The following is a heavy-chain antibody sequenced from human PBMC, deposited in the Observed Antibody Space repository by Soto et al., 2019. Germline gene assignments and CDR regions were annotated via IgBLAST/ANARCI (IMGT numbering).Heavy chain of an antibody. CDR2: IIPIFGTE. Sequence: QVQLVQSGAEVKKPGSSVKVSCNASGGTFSSYAISWVRQAPRQGLEWMGGIIPIFGTENYAQKCQGRVTITADESTSPAYMELSSLRSEDTAVYYCARASSVDNYYGYWGQGTLVTVSS. D-gene: IGHD3-22*01. CDR3: ARASSVDNYYGY. V-gene: IGHV1-69*01. CDR1: GGTFSSYA. J-gene: IGHJ4*02.